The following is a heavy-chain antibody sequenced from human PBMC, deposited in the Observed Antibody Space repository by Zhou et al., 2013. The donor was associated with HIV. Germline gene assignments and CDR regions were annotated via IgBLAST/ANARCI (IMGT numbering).Heavy chain of an antibody. Sequence: VQLVQSGAEVKKPGASVKVSCKTSGYTFTGYYMHWVRQAPGQGLEWMGWINPNSGGTNYAQNFQGRVTMTRDTSISTAYMELSRLRSDDTAVYYCARRRDSSGWYGHYYYYGMDVWAKGPRSPSP. V-gene: IGHV1-2*02. CDR1: GYTFTGYY. J-gene: IGHJ6*02. CDR2: INPNSGGT. D-gene: IGHD6-19*01. CDR3: ARRRDSSGWYGHYYYYGMDV.